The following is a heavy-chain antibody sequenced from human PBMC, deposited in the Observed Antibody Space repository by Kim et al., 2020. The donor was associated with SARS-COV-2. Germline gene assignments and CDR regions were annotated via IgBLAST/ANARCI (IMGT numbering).Heavy chain of an antibody. D-gene: IGHD3-10*01. CDR3: AREAFGELFRSYYYYYYGMDV. Sequence: GGSLRLSCAASGFTFSSYAMHWVRQAPGKGLEWVAVISYDGSNKYYADSVKGRFTISRDNSKNTLYLQMNRLRAEDTAVYYCAREAFGELFRSYYYYYYGMDVWGQGTTVTVSS. V-gene: IGHV3-30*04. J-gene: IGHJ6*02. CDR1: GFTFSSYA. CDR2: ISYDGSNK.